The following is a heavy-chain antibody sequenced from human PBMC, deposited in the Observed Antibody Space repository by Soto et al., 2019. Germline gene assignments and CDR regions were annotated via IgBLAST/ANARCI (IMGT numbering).Heavy chain of an antibody. CDR1: GDSISNHNW. Sequence: SETLSLTCAVSGDSISNHNWWTWVRQPPGKGLEWIGEIFHTGSTTYNTPLKSRGITSVDKSKNQFSVQLTPVTAADTAVYFCARKARFFDWLSHAQCSYYALEVWGQGTTGTV. J-gene: IGHJ6*02. CDR3: ARKARFFDWLSHAQCSYYALEV. D-gene: IGHD3-9*01. V-gene: IGHV4-4*02. CDR2: IFHTGST.